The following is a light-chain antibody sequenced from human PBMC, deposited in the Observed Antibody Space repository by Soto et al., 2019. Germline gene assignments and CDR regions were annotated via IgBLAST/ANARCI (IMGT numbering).Light chain of an antibody. CDR2: AAY. V-gene: IGKV1-27*01. CDR1: QDISTY. Sequence: DIQMTQAPSSLSASVGDRVTITCRARQDISTYLAWYQQKPGKVPELLISAAYTLQSGVPPRFSGSGSGTEFTLTISSLQPEDVATYYCQKYDNAPLTFGGGTKVEIK. CDR3: QKYDNAPLT. J-gene: IGKJ4*01.